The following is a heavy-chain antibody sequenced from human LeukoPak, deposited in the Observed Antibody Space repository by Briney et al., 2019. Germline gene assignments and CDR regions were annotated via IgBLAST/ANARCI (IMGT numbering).Heavy chain of an antibody. D-gene: IGHD3-3*01. CDR1: GFTFSNYA. V-gene: IGHV3-23*01. CDR2: ITSGHST. Sequence: GGSLRLSCAASGFTFSNYAMSWVRQAAGKGLEWVSGITSGHSTYYADSVKGRFTISRDNSKNTLYLQMNSLRAEDTAVYYCARFADPHDYWGQGTLATVSS. J-gene: IGHJ4*02. CDR3: ARFADPHDY.